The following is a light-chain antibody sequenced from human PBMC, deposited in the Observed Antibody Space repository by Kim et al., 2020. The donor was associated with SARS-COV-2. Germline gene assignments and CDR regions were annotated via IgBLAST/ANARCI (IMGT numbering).Light chain of an antibody. J-gene: IGKJ1*01. CDR2: DAS. CDR3: QQRSNGPRT. V-gene: IGKV3-11*01. CDR1: QSVTSS. Sequence: EIVLTQSPAPLSLSPGERATLSCRVSQSVTSSLAWYQQKPGQAPRLLIYDASNRATGIPARISGSGSGTDFTLTISSLEPEDFAIYYCQQRSNGPRTFGQGTKVDIK.